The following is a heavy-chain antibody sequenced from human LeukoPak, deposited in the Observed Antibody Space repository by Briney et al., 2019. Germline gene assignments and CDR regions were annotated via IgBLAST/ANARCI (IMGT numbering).Heavy chain of an antibody. Sequence: SETLSLTCTVSGGSISSGSYYWSWIRQPAGKGLEWIGRIYTSGSTNYNPSLKSRVTISVDTSKNQFSLKLSSVTAADTAVYYCARSDGGRGYSGYDYDYWGQGTLVTVSS. V-gene: IGHV4-61*02. J-gene: IGHJ4*02. CDR1: GGSISSGSYY. D-gene: IGHD5-12*01. CDR2: IYTSGST. CDR3: ARSDGGRGYSGYDYDY.